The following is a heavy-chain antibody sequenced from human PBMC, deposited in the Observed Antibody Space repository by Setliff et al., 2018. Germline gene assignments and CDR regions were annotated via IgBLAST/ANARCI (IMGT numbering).Heavy chain of an antibody. Sequence: ASVKVSCKASGYSLTRYYMHWVRQAPGQGLEWMGIINPGGGSASYAEKCQGRVTMTRDTSTSTFYLEVNILRSDDTAVYYCAGVTNWGLDLRFAPWGQGILVAVSS. V-gene: IGHV1-46*01. CDR1: GYSLTRYY. CDR2: INPGGGSA. CDR3: AGVTNWGLDLRFAP. J-gene: IGHJ5*02. D-gene: IGHD7-27*01.